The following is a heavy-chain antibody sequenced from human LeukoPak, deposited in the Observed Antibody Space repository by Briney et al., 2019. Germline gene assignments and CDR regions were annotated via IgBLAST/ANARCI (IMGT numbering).Heavy chain of an antibody. CDR2: IYHSGST. Sequence: PSGTLSLTCAVSGGSISSSNWWSWVRQPPGKGLEWIGEIYHSGSTNYNPSLKSRVTISVDTSKNQFSLKLSSVTAADTAVYYCARGSPEYDYVWGSYRCNFDYWGQGTLVTVSS. V-gene: IGHV4-4*02. CDR3: ARGSPEYDYVWGSYRCNFDY. J-gene: IGHJ4*02. CDR1: GGSISSSNW. D-gene: IGHD3-16*02.